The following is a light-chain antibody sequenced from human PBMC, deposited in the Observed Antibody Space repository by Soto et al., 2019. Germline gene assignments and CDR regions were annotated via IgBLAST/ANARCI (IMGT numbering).Light chain of an antibody. V-gene: IGKV3-20*01. J-gene: IGKJ5*01. Sequence: ENVLTQSPGTLSLSPRETATLSCRASQSVSSSYLAWYQQKPGQDPRLLIYGASSRATGIPDRFSGSGSGTDFTLTISRLEPEDFAMYYCHQYGSSPPVTFGQGTRLEIK. CDR2: GAS. CDR3: HQYGSSPPVT. CDR1: QSVSSSY.